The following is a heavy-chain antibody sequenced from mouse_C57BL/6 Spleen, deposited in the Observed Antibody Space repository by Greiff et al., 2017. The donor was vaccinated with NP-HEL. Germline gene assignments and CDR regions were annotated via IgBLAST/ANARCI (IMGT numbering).Heavy chain of an antibody. V-gene: IGHV7-3*01. CDR2: IRNKANGYTT. CDR3: ARYPSRTAMDY. CDR1: GFTFTDYY. Sequence: EVQLVESGGGLVQPGGSLSLSCAASGFTFTDYYMSWVRQPPGKALEWLGFIRNKANGYTTEYSASVKGRFTISRDNSQSILYLQMNALRAEDSATYYCARYPSRTAMDYWGQGTSVTVSS. J-gene: IGHJ4*01.